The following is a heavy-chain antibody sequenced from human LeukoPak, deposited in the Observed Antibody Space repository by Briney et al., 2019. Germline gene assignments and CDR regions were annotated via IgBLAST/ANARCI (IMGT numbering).Heavy chain of an antibody. CDR2: IYHSGNT. Sequence: PSETLSLTCTVSGGSITNNYWSWIRQFPGKGLEWIGSIYHSGNTYYNPSLRSRVTISVDTSKNQFSLNLSSVTAADTAVYYCARDRIMIFGVVISSFDYWGQGTLVTVSS. CDR3: ARDRIMIFGVVISSFDY. D-gene: IGHD3-3*01. CDR1: GGSITNNY. V-gene: IGHV4-59*12. J-gene: IGHJ4*02.